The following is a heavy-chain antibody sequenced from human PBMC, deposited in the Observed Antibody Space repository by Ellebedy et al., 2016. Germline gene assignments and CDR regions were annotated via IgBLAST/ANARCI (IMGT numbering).Heavy chain of an antibody. CDR1: GFTFTTYY. V-gene: IGHV3-7*01. J-gene: IGHJ5*02. CDR2: IKGDGTEI. Sequence: GESLKISCAASGFTFTTYYMAWVRQAPGKGLEWVANIKGDGTEIYYVESVKGRFSISRDNSKNSLYLQMNSLRDEDTAVYYCARARYSDTPTWFDPWGQGTLVTVSS. CDR3: ARARYSDTPTWFDP. D-gene: IGHD4-17*01.